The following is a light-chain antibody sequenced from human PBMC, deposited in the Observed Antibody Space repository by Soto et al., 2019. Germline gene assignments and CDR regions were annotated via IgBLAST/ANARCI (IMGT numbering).Light chain of an antibody. Sequence: QMTQSPSSLSASTGDRVTITCRASQGISSYLAWYQQKPGKAPKLLIYAASTLQSGVPSRFSGSGSGTDFTLTISCLQSEDFATYYCQQYYSYPPSTFGQGTKLEIK. CDR3: QQYYSYPPST. J-gene: IGKJ2*02. V-gene: IGKV1-8*01. CDR2: AAS. CDR1: QGISSY.